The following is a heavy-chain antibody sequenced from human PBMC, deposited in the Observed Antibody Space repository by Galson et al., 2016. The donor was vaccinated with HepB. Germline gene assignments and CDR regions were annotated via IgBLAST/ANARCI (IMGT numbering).Heavy chain of an antibody. D-gene: IGHD6-19*01. CDR1: GFTVSTDY. J-gene: IGHJ5*01. Sequence: SLRLSCAGSGFTVSTDYMSWVRQAPGKGLEWVSIIYSGGSKYYADSVKGRFSISRDNSKNTLYLQMDSLRVEDTAVYYCTRDGWTSNWFGYWGQGTLVTVSS. CDR2: IYSGGSK. V-gene: IGHV3-66*02. CDR3: TRDGWTSNWFGY.